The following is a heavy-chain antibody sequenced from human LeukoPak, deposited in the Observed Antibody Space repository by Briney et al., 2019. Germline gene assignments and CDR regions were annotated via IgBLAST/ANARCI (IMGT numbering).Heavy chain of an antibody. D-gene: IGHD3-22*01. CDR1: GFIFSTYT. J-gene: IGHJ4*02. CDR3: AKGGLVTTLDY. CDR2: ISSSNTYI. Sequence: PGGSLRLSCATSGFIFSTYTMNWVRQAPGKGLEWVSSISSSNTYIYYADSVKGRFTISRDTSKNTLYLQMNSLRADDTAVYYCAKGGLVTTLDYWGQGTLVTVSS. V-gene: IGHV3-21*04.